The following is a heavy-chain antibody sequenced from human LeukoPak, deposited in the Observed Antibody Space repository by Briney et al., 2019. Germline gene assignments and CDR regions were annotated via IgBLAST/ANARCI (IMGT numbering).Heavy chain of an antibody. CDR3: TTDRSVTGLDH. J-gene: IGHJ4*02. V-gene: IGHV3-15*01. Sequence: PGGSLRLSCVASGFTFSNAWMSWVRQAPGKGLEWVGRIKKKTDGGTTDYAAPVKGRFIISRDDSKNTLYLQMSSLKTEDTAVYFCTTDRSVTGLDHWGQGTLVTVSS. D-gene: IGHD1-20*01. CDR2: IKKKTDGGTT. CDR1: GFTFSNAW.